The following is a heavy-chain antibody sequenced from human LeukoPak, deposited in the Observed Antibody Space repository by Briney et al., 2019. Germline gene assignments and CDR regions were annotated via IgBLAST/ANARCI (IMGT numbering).Heavy chain of an antibody. CDR1: GFTFNSYS. V-gene: IGHV3-21*01. CDR2: ISGSRSYI. Sequence: GGSLRLSCAASGFTFNSYSMNWVRQAPGKGLEWVSSISGSRSYIYYADSVKGRFTISRDNAKNSLYLQMNSLRAEDDTAVYYCARGFGSSIPYSYYYYLDVWGKGTTVTVSS. CDR3: ARGFGSSIPYSYYYYLDV. J-gene: IGHJ6*03. D-gene: IGHD6-6*01.